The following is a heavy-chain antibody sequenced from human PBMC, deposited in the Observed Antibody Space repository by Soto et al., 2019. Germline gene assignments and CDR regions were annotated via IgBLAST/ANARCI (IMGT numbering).Heavy chain of an antibody. CDR2: IYRTGSP. J-gene: IGHJ4*02. CDR3: ASRDPGTSVDY. V-gene: IGHV4-4*02. CDR1: GGSFTSNNW. D-gene: IGHD1-7*01. Sequence: QVQLQESGPGLVKPSGTLSLTCAVSGGSFTSNNWWTWVRQPPGQGLELIGEIYRTGSPNYNPSLKSRVTISLDKSENQFSLKVTSLTAADTAVYYCASRDPGTSVDYWGQGTLVTVSS.